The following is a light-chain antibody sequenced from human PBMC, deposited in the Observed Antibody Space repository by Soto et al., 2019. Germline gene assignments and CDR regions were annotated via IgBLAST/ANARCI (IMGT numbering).Light chain of an antibody. CDR2: GAS. CDR1: QSVSSSY. J-gene: IGKJ1*01. Sequence: EIVLTQSPGTLSLSPGERATLSCRASQSVSSSYLAWYQQKPGQAPRLLIYGASRRATGIPDRFSGSGSETDITLTISTLEPEDVAVFYCQHYGRSPWTFGQGTKVEIK. CDR3: QHYGRSPWT. V-gene: IGKV3-20*01.